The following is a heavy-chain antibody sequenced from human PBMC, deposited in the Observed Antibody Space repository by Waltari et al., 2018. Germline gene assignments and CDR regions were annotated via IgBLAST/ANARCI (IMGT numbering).Heavy chain of an antibody. J-gene: IGHJ6*02. V-gene: IGHV4-39*01. Sequence: QLQLQESGPGLVKPSETLSLTCTVSGGSISSSSYYWGWIRQPPGKGLEWIGSINYSGSTYYNPSLKSGVTISVDTSKNQVSLKLCSVTAADTAVYYCARHGALVYCSGGSCYSYYYYGMDVWVQGTTVTVSS. D-gene: IGHD2-15*01. CDR1: GGSISSSSYY. CDR3: ARHGALVYCSGGSCYSYYYYGMDV. CDR2: INYSGST.